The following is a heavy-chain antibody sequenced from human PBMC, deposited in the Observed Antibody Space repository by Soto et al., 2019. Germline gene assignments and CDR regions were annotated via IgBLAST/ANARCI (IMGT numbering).Heavy chain of an antibody. CDR2: MNPNSGNT. CDR3: ARGPGYCSGGSCYWRSDYYYYYYMDV. V-gene: IGHV1-8*01. CDR1: GYTFTSYD. Sequence: ASVKVSCKASGYTFTSYDINWVRQATGQGLEWMGWMNPNSGNTGYAQKFQGRVTMTRNTSISTAYMELSSLRSEDTAVYYCARGPGYCSGGSCYWRSDYYYYYYMDVWGKGTTVTVSS. J-gene: IGHJ6*03. D-gene: IGHD2-15*01.